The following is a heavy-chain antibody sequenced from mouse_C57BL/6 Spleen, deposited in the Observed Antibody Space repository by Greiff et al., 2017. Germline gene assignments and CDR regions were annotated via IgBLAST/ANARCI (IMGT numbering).Heavy chain of an antibody. Sequence: QVQLQQPGAELVKPGASVKLSCKASGYTFTSYWMHWVKQRPGQGLEWIGMIHPNSGSTNYNEKFKSKATLTVDKSSSTAYMQLSSLTSEDSAVYYCASLGYYGSSYRFAYWGQGTLVTVSA. D-gene: IGHD1-1*01. J-gene: IGHJ3*01. CDR2: IHPNSGST. V-gene: IGHV1-64*01. CDR1: GYTFTSYW. CDR3: ASLGYYGSSYRFAY.